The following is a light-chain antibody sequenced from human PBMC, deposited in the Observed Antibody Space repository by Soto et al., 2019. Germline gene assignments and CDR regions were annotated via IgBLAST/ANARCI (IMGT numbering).Light chain of an antibody. V-gene: IGKV2-28*01. J-gene: IGKJ4*01. CDR2: LGS. CDR3: MQALQTPLT. CDR1: QSLLHSNGYNY. Sequence: DIVMTQSPLSLPVTPGEPASISCRSSQSLLHSNGYNYLDWYLQKPGQSPQLLIYLGSNRASGVPDRFRVSGSGTDFTLKISRVEAEDVGVYYCMQALQTPLTFGGGTKVEIK.